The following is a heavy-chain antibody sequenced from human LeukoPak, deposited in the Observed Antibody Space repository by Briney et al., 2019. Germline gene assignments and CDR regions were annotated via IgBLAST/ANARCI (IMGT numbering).Heavy chain of an antibody. CDR2: LNEDGRTA. D-gene: IGHD1-26*01. CDR3: VRERIYYSDLAYKERENFDP. Sequence: GGSLRLSCAVSGLTFCLYWMLCARGGPGKGVMWVSRLNEDGRTADYADSVKGRFTMSRDNAKGKVFLEMRGLTVEDTAIYFCVRERIYYSDLAYKERENFDPWGRGTLVTVSS. V-gene: IGHV3-74*01. CDR1: GLTFCLYW. J-gene: IGHJ5*02.